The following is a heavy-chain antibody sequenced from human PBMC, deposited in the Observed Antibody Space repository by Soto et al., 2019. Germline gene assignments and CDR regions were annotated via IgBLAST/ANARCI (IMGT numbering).Heavy chain of an antibody. Sequence: QVQLQEAGPGLVKPSETLSLTCTVSGGSNSSQHWNWIRQPPGKGLEWIGHIYDSEWIGHIYDSGNTNYNPSLRSRVSISLDTSKKQFSLKLSSVTAADTAVYFCARSTVRHAFDIWGQGTMVAVSS. D-gene: IGHD4-4*01. CDR1: GGSNSSQH. V-gene: IGHV4-59*11. CDR2: IYDSGNT. J-gene: IGHJ3*02. CDR3: ARSTVRHAFDI.